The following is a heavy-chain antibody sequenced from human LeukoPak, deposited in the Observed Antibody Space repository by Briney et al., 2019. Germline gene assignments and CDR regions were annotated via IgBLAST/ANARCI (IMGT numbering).Heavy chain of an antibody. CDR1: GYTFTSYD. Sequence: SVKVSCKASGYTFTSYDINWVRQAPGQGLEWMGRIIPILDIANYAQKFQGRVTITADKSTSTAYMELSSLRSEDTAVYYCARGPYSSGQIYWGQGTLVTVSS. CDR3: ARGPYSSGQIY. D-gene: IGHD6-19*01. V-gene: IGHV1-69*04. CDR2: IIPILDIA. J-gene: IGHJ4*02.